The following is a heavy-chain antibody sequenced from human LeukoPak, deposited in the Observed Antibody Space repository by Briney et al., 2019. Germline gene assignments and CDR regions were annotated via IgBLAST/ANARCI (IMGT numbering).Heavy chain of an antibody. J-gene: IGHJ1*01. Sequence: GGSLRLSCAASGFTVSSNYMSWVRQAPGKGLEWVSVIYSGGSTYYADPMKGRFTISRDNSKNTLYLQMNSLRAEDTAVYYCARLYSSSSEHFQHWGQGTLVTVSS. CDR2: IYSGGST. CDR1: GFTVSSNY. D-gene: IGHD6-6*01. V-gene: IGHV3-53*01. CDR3: ARLYSSSSEHFQH.